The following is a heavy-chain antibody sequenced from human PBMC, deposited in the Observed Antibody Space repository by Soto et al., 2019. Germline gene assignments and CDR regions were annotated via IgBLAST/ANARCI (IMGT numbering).Heavy chain of an antibody. Sequence: PSETLSLTCTVSGGSVSSGSYYWSWIRQPPGKGLEWIGYIYYSGSTNYNPSLKSRVTISVDTSKNQFSLKLSSVTAADTAVYYCARSGIVGATTDYWGQGTLVTVSS. CDR3: ARSGIVGATTDY. D-gene: IGHD1-26*01. J-gene: IGHJ4*02. CDR2: IYYSGST. V-gene: IGHV4-61*01. CDR1: GGSVSSGSYY.